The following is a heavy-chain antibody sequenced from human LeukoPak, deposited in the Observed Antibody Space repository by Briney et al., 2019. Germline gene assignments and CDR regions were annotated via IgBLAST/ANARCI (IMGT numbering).Heavy chain of an antibody. CDR3: ARQRSYPDYFDY. Sequence: GASLQISCKGSGYSFTSYWIGWVRQMPGKGLEWMGIMYPGDSDTRYSPSFQGQVTISADKSISTAYLQWSSLKASDTAMYYCARQRSYPDYFDYWGQGTLVTVSS. V-gene: IGHV5-51*01. J-gene: IGHJ4*02. CDR2: MYPGDSDT. D-gene: IGHD1-26*01. CDR1: GYSFTSYW.